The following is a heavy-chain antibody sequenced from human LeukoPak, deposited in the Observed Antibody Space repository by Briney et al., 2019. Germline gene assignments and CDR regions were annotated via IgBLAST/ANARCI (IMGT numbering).Heavy chain of an antibody. CDR1: GASISSSNHY. CDR2: VSSGGRT. D-gene: IGHD6-25*01. J-gene: IGHJ6*02. V-gene: IGHV4-39*01. Sequence: SETLSLTCTVSGASISSSNHYWGWIRQPPGKGLEWIGSVSSGGRTYYNPSLKSRIITSADTSKNQFSMKLTSVTAADTAVYYCGRHALYSSDLAGMDVWGQGTTVIVS. CDR3: GRHALYSSDLAGMDV.